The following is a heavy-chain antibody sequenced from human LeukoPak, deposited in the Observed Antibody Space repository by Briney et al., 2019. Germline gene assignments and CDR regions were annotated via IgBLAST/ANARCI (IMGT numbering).Heavy chain of an antibody. V-gene: IGHV1-69*04. CDR1: VGTFSSYA. CDR3: ARGYDSSGYSLINWFDP. D-gene: IGHD3-22*01. Sequence: GVSVKVSCKASVGTFSSYAIRRVRQAPGQGLEWMGRIIPILGIANYAQKFQGRVTITADKSTSTAYMELSSLRSEDTAVYYCARGYDSSGYSLINWFDPWGQGTLVTVSS. CDR2: IIPILGIA. J-gene: IGHJ5*02.